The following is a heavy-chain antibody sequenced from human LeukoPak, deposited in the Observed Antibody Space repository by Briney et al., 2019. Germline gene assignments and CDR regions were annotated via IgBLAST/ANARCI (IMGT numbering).Heavy chain of an antibody. CDR1: GGSISSYY. J-gene: IGHJ3*02. V-gene: IGHV4-4*07. Sequence: PSETLSLTCTVSGGSISSYYWSWIRQPAGKGLEWIGRIYTSGSTNYNPSLKSRATMSVDTSKNQFSLKLSSVTAADTAVYYCARDRGWVYYDSSGPNDAFDIWGQGTMVTVSS. CDR3: ARDRGWVYYDSSGPNDAFDI. D-gene: IGHD3-22*01. CDR2: IYTSGST.